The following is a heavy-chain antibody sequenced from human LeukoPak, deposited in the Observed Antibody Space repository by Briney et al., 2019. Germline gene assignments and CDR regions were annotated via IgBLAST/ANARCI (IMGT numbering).Heavy chain of an antibody. Sequence: ASVKVSCKASGYTFTGYYMHWVRQAPGQGLEWMGRINPNSGGTNYAQKLQGRVTMTTDTSTSTAYMELRSLRSDDTAVYYCARGSRIKTYYDNPTRPDYWGQGTLVTVSS. CDR1: GYTFTGYY. CDR3: ARGSRIKTYYDNPTRPDY. D-gene: IGHD3-22*01. CDR2: INPNSGGT. V-gene: IGHV1-2*06. J-gene: IGHJ4*02.